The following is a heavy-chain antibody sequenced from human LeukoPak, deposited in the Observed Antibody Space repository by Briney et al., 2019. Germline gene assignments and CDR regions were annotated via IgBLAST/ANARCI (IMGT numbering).Heavy chain of an antibody. CDR1: GYTFTSYG. Sequence: ASVKASCKASGYTFTSYGISWVRQAPGQGLEWMGWISAYNGNTNYAQKLQGRVTMTTDTSTSTAYMELRSLRSDDTAVYYCARGLWIQLWLRGYYFDYWGQGTLVTVSS. CDR3: ARGLWIQLWLRGYYFDY. CDR2: ISAYNGNT. D-gene: IGHD5-18*01. V-gene: IGHV1-18*01. J-gene: IGHJ4*02.